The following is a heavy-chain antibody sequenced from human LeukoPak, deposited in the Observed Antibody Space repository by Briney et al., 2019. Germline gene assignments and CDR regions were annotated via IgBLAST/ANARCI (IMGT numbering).Heavy chain of an antibody. Sequence: ETLSLTCTVSGGSISSYYWSWIRQPPGKGLEWIGYIYYSGSTNYNPSLKSRVTISVDTSKNQFSLKLSSVTAADTAVYYCARNSAATTYGSGSYDSGWFDPWGQGTLVTVSS. D-gene: IGHD3-10*01. J-gene: IGHJ5*02. CDR1: GGSISSYY. CDR3: ARNSAATTYGSGSYDSGWFDP. V-gene: IGHV4-59*01. CDR2: IYYSGST.